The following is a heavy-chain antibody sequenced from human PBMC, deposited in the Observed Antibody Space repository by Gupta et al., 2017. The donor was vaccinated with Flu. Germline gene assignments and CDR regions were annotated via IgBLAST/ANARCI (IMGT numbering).Heavy chain of an antibody. D-gene: IGHD2-2*03. J-gene: IGHJ4*02. V-gene: IGHV4-39*01. CDR2: SYYSGST. CDR3: ARIGYCSSTSCQRGGFDY. Sequence: GKGLEWIGSSYYSGSTYYNPSLKSRVTISVDTSKNQFSLKLSSVTAADTAVYYCARIGYCSSTSCQRGGFDYWGQGTLVTVSS.